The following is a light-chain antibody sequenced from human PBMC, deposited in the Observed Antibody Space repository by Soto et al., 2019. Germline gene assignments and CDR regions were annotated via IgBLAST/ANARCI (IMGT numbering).Light chain of an antibody. Sequence: EIVMTQSPATLSVSPGERATLSCRASQSVNINLAWYQQKPGQAPRLLIFGASSRANGIPARFSGSGSGTEFTLTIRNLQTEDFAVYYCQQYNKWPRTFGQGTKVEIK. J-gene: IGKJ1*01. V-gene: IGKV3-15*01. CDR3: QQYNKWPRT. CDR1: QSVNIN. CDR2: GAS.